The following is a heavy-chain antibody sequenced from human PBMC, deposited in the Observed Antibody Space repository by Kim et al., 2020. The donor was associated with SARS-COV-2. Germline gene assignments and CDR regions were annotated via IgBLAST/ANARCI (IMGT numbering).Heavy chain of an antibody. CDR1: GYTFTSYG. J-gene: IGHJ4*02. V-gene: IGHV1-18*01. CDR3: ASYDILTGYYMAGY. CDR2: ISAYNGNT. D-gene: IGHD3-9*01. Sequence: ASVKVSCKASGYTFTSYGISWVRQAPGQGLEWMGWISAYNGNTNYAQKLQGRVTMTTDTSTSTAYMELRSLRSDDTAVYYCASYDILTGYYMAGYWGQGTLVTVSS.